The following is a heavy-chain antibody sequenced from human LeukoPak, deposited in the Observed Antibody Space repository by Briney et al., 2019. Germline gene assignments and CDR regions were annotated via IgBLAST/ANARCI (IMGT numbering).Heavy chain of an antibody. J-gene: IGHJ3*02. Sequence: GGSLRLSCAASGFTVSSNYMSWVRQAPGKGLEWVSVTYSGGSTYYADSVKGRFTISRDNSKNTLYLQMNSLRAEDTAVYYCARDSSGYDAFDIWDQGTMVTVSS. V-gene: IGHV3-66*02. D-gene: IGHD3-22*01. CDR3: ARDSSGYDAFDI. CDR1: GFTVSSNY. CDR2: TYSGGST.